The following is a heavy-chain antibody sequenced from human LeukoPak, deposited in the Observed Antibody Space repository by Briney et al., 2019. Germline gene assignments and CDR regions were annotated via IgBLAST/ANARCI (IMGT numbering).Heavy chain of an antibody. Sequence: PGGSLRLSCAASGFSFSSHAMSWVRQAPGRGLQWVSTNSSGGGTTYYGDSVKGRFTISRDNSKNTLYLQMHRLRVDDTAIYYCANRGTKWLPPPTDAFDVWGQGTMVTVSS. V-gene: IGHV3-23*01. J-gene: IGHJ3*01. CDR3: ANRGTKWLPPPTDAFDV. D-gene: IGHD2-8*01. CDR2: NSSGGGTT. CDR1: GFSFSSHA.